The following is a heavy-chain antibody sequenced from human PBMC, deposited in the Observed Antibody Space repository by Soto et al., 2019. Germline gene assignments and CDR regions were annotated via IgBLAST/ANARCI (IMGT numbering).Heavy chain of an antibody. Sequence: ASVKVSCKASGYTFTTYGISWVRQAPGQGLEWMGWINAYNGNTNYSQKLQGRVTMTTDTSTSTACMELGSLRSDDTAVYYCARYDFWSGYHGITGWFDPWGQGTLVTVSS. J-gene: IGHJ5*02. V-gene: IGHV1-18*01. CDR1: GYTFTTYG. CDR2: INAYNGNT. D-gene: IGHD3-3*01. CDR3: ARYDFWSGYHGITGWFDP.